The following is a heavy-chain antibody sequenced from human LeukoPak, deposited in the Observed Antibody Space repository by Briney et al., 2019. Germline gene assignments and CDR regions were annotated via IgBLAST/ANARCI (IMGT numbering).Heavy chain of an antibody. V-gene: IGHV6-1*01. J-gene: IGHJ4*02. Sequence: SQTLSLTCAISGDSVSSNSAVWNWIRQSPSRGLEWLGRTYYRSKWHNEYAESVKSRISINSDTSKNQFSLQLNSVTPEDTAVYYCARAGIAAASFFDYWGQGTLVTVSS. CDR1: GDSVSSNSAV. CDR3: ARAGIAAASFFDY. D-gene: IGHD6-13*01. CDR2: TYYRSKWHN.